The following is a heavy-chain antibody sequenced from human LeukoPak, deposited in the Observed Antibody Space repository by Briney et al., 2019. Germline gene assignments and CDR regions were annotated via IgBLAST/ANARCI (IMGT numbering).Heavy chain of an antibody. D-gene: IGHD6-25*01. V-gene: IGHV3-23*01. Sequence: PTGGSLRLSCAASGFTFSSYTMSWVRQAPGKGLEWVSAIGGSGGDTYYADSVKGRFTISRDNAKNSLYLQMNSLRAEDTAVYYCARRIGAGYGMDVWGQGTTVTVSS. CDR2: IGGSGGDT. CDR1: GFTFSSYT. J-gene: IGHJ6*02. CDR3: ARRIGAGYGMDV.